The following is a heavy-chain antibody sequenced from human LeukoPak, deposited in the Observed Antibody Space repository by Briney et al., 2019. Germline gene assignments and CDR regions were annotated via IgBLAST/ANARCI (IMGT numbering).Heavy chain of an antibody. CDR3: AKDRGAYGGNYFDY. CDR2: ISGSGGST. J-gene: IGHJ4*02. Sequence: GGSLRLSCAASGFTVSSNYMSWVRQAPGKGLEWVSAISGSGGSTYYADSVKGRFTISRDNSKNTLYLQMNSLRAEDTAVYYCAKDRGAYGGNYFDYWGQGTLVTVSS. D-gene: IGHD4-17*01. CDR1: GFTVSSNY. V-gene: IGHV3-23*01.